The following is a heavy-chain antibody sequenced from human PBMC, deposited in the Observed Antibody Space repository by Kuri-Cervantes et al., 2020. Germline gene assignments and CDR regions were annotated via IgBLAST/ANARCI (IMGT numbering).Heavy chain of an antibody. D-gene: IGHD5-12*01. CDR2: ISAYTANT. J-gene: IGHJ6*01. CDR1: GYTFARHD. Sequence: ASVKVSCKTSGYTFARHDINWVRQAAGQGLEWMGWISAYTANTNYAQKLQGRVTMTTDKSTSTAYMELKSLRSDDTAVYYCARVKSLSGYDPYYYSGMDVWGQGTTVTVSS. CDR3: ARVKSLSGYDPYYYSGMDV. V-gene: IGHV1-18*01.